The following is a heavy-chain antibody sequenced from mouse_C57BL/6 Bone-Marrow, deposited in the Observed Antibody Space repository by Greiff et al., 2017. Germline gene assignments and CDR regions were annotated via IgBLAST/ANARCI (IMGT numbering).Heavy chain of an antibody. D-gene: IGHD2-1*01. J-gene: IGHJ1*03. CDR3: AHGNYFYWCFAV. Sequence: QVQLQQPGAELVKPGASVKLSCKASGYTFTSYWMPWVKQRPGRGLEWIGRIGPNSGGTKYNEKFKSKATLTVDKSSSTAYMQLSSLTSEDSAVYYCAHGNYFYWCFAVWGTGTTVTVSS. CDR1: GYTFTSYW. V-gene: IGHV1-72*01. CDR2: IGPNSGGT.